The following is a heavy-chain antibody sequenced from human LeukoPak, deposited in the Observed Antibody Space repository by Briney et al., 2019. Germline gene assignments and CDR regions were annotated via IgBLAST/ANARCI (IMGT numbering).Heavy chain of an antibody. D-gene: IGHD5-24*01. J-gene: IGHJ4*02. CDR2: IYISGST. V-gene: IGHV4-4*09. CDR3: ARFGRWLQFTD. CDR1: GGSISSYY. Sequence: SETLSLTCTVSGGSISSYYWSWIRQPPGKGLEWIGYIYISGSTNYNPSLKSRVTISVDTSKNQFSLKLSSVTAADTAVYYCARFGRWLQFTDWGQGTLVTVSS.